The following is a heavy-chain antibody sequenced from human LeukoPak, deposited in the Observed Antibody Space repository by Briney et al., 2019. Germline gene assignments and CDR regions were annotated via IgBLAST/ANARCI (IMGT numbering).Heavy chain of an antibody. CDR1: GFTFSSYS. CDR2: ISSSSSYI. V-gene: IGHV3-21*01. J-gene: IGHJ3*01. CDR3: AGGVRGVIVINWFDP. Sequence: GGSLRLSCAASGFTFSSYSMNWVRQAPGKGLEWVSSISSSSSYIYYADSVKGRFTISRDNAKNSLYLQMNSLRAEDTAVYYCAGGVRGVIVINWFDPWGQGTMVTVSS. D-gene: IGHD3-10*01.